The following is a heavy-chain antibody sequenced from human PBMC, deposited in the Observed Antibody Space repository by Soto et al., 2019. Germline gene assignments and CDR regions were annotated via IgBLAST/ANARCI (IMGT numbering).Heavy chain of an antibody. V-gene: IGHV3-30*18. J-gene: IGHJ3*02. Sequence: PGVPGLSCAASGFTFSSYGMHWVRQAPGKGLEWVAVISYDGSNKYYADSMKGRFTISRDNSKNTLYLQMNSLRAEDTAVYYCEKDRSIAGLRAVYCFCILGQGTMVTVS. D-gene: IGHD6-6*01. CDR1: GFTFSSYG. CDR3: EKDRSIAGLRAVYCFCI. CDR2: ISYDGSNK.